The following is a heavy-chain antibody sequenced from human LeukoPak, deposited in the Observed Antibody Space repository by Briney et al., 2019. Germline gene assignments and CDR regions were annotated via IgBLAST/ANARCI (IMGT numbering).Heavy chain of an antibody. CDR1: GYSFTAYY. D-gene: IGHD6-13*01. V-gene: IGHV1-46*01. CDR3: ARLDSSSPLFGDAFDF. CDR2: INPSGGST. J-gene: IGHJ3*01. Sequence: ASVKVSCKASGYSFTAYYLYWVRQAPGQGLEWMGIINPSGGSTNYAQKFQGRVTMTRDTSTTTVYMELSSLRSDDTAVYYCARLDSSSPLFGDAFDFWGQGTMVTVSS.